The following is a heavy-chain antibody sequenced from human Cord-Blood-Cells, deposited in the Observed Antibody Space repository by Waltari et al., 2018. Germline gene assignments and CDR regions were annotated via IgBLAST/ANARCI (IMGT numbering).Heavy chain of an antibody. CDR1: GGSISSSSYY. J-gene: IGHJ5*02. CDR2: IYYSGST. Sequence: QLQLQESGTGMVKPSETLSLTCTVSGGSISSSSYYWRWIRQPPGKGLEWIGSIYYSGSTYHNPSLKSRVTIAVESSKNQFSLKLSSVTAADTAVYYCARRVAVECWSGYYNNWFDPGGQGTLVTVSS. V-gene: IGHV4-39*01. D-gene: IGHD3-3*01. CDR3: ARRVAVECWSGYYNNWFDP.